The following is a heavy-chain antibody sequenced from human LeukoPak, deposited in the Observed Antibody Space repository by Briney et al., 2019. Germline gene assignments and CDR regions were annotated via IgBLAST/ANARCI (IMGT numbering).Heavy chain of an antibody. V-gene: IGHV4-4*07. Sequence: LSETLSLTCTVSGAYFSNYYWSWIREPAGKGLEWIGRIYNSESTDYNPSLRSRVTMSVDRSKNQFSLDLNSVTAADTAVYYCARSRWLQLNDYWGQGTLVTVSS. CDR3: ARSRWLQLNDY. D-gene: IGHD5-24*01. CDR2: IYNSEST. CDR1: GAYFSNYY. J-gene: IGHJ4*02.